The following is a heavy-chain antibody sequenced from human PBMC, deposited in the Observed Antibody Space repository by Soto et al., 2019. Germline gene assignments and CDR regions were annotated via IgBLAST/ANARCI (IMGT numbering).Heavy chain of an antibody. J-gene: IGHJ4*02. CDR1: GLSTSRHY. Sequence: SEGLSLTCSLSGLSTSRHYSSWIRKPPGQGPEWIGCIYYRGSTHYNASYNGRVTISVDTSKNQFSLKLTSVTTADTAVYYCARGGGSPYHDHELDYWGQGILVTVS. V-gene: IGHV4-59*11. CDR3: ARGGGSPYHDHELDY. D-gene: IGHD2-2*01. CDR2: IYYRGST.